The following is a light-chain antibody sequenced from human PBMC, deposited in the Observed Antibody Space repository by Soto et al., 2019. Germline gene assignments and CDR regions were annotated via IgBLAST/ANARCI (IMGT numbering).Light chain of an antibody. CDR2: GAS. CDR1: QSVSSN. J-gene: IGKJ5*01. V-gene: IGKV3-15*01. CDR3: QQYNNWPIT. Sequence: EIVMKQSPATLSVTPGERATLSCRASQSVSSNLGWYQQKPGQAPRLLFYGASTRATGIPARFSGSGSGTEFTLSISSLQSEDFAVYYCQQYNNWPITFGQGTRLEIK.